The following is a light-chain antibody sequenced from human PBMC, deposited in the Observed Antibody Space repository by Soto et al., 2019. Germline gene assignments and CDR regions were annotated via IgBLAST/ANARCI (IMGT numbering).Light chain of an antibody. CDR3: QVCDSSSDHPDV. J-gene: IGLJ1*01. V-gene: IGLV3-21*02. CDR2: DDS. CDR1: NIGSKS. Sequence: SYELTQRPSGSVAPGQTARITCGGNNIGSKSVHWYQQKPGQAPVLVVYDDSDRPSGIPERFSGSNTGNTATLTISRVEAGDEADYYWQVCDSSSDHPDVFGTGTKVTVL.